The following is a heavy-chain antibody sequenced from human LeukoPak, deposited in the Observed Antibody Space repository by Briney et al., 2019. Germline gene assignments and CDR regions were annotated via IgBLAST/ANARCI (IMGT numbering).Heavy chain of an antibody. D-gene: IGHD3-3*01. V-gene: IGHV3-23*01. Sequence: GGSLRLSCAASGFTFSSYAMSWVRQAAGKGLEWVSAISGSGGNTYYADSVKGRFTISRDNSKNTLYLQMNSLRAEDTAVYYCARAYDFWSGEPYFDYWGQGTLVTVSS. J-gene: IGHJ4*02. CDR1: GFTFSSYA. CDR3: ARAYDFWSGEPYFDY. CDR2: ISGSGGNT.